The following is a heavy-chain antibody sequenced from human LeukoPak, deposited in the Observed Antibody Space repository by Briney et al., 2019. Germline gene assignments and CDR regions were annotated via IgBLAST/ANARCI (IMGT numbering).Heavy chain of an antibody. J-gene: IGHJ4*02. CDR3: ARYSGSGYFDY. V-gene: IGHV3-33*01. CDR2: IWYDGSNK. D-gene: IGHD1-26*01. Sequence: TGGSLRLSCAASGFTFSSYGMHWVRQAPAKGLEWVAVIWYDGSNKYYADSVKGRFTISRDNSKNTLYLQMNSLRAEDTAVYYCARYSGSGYFDYWGQGTLVTVSS. CDR1: GFTFSSYG.